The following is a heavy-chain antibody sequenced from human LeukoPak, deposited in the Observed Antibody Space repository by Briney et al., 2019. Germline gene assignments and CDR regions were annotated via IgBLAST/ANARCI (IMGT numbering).Heavy chain of an antibody. CDR1: GFTFSSYE. V-gene: IGHV3-48*03. CDR3: TTRGRGY. D-gene: IGHD1-14*01. J-gene: IGHJ4*02. Sequence: PGGSLRLSCAASGFTFSSYEMNWVRQAPGKGLEWVSYISSSGSTTYYADSVKGRFTISRDNAKNSLYLQMNSQRAEDTAVYYCTTRGRGYWGQGTLVTVSS. CDR2: ISSSGSTT.